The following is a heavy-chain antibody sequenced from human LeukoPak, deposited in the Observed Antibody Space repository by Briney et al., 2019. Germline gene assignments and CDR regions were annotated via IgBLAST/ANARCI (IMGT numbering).Heavy chain of an antibody. CDR1: GFTVSSNY. CDR3: ARELQGDSSGYDAFDI. D-gene: IGHD3-22*01. V-gene: IGHV3-66*01. Sequence: GGSLRLSCAASGFTVSSNYMTWVRQAPGKGLEWVSVIYSGGSTYYADSVKGRFTLSRDNSKNTLFLQMNSLRAEDTAVYYCARELQGDSSGYDAFDIWGQGTMVTVSS. J-gene: IGHJ3*02. CDR2: IYSGGST.